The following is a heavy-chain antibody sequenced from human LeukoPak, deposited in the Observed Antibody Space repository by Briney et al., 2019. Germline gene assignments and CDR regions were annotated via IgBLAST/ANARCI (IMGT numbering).Heavy chain of an antibody. CDR3: ARSVPTRYYYYYYMDV. CDR1: GYSFTTHW. Sequence: GESLQISCKASGYSFTTHWIGWVRQMPGKGLEWMGIIYPGDSDTRYSPSFQGQVTISADKSISTAYLQWSSLKASDTPMYYCARSVPTRYYYYYYMDVWGKGTTVTVSS. D-gene: IGHD1-26*01. CDR2: IYPGDSDT. J-gene: IGHJ6*03. V-gene: IGHV5-51*01.